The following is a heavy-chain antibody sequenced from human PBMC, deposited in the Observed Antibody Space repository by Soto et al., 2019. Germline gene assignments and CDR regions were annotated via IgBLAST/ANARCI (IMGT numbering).Heavy chain of an antibody. CDR1: GGTFSSYA. CDR3: ARTYSSSTAFDY. V-gene: IGHV1-69*06. D-gene: IGHD6-6*01. J-gene: IGHJ4*02. Sequence: QVQLVQSGAELKTPGSSVKVSCKASGGTFSSYAISWVRQAPGQGLEWMGGIIPIFGTANYAQKFQGRVTITADKSTSTAYMELSSMRSEDSAVYYCARTYSSSTAFDYWVQGTLVTVSS. CDR2: IIPIFGTA.